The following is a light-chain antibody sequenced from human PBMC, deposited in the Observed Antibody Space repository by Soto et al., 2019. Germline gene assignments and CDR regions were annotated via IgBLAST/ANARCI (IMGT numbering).Light chain of an antibody. J-gene: IGLJ3*02. CDR1: SSDVGSYNL. CDR3: CSYAGRINWV. V-gene: IGLV2-23*02. CDR2: EVS. Sequence: QSAETQPASVSGSPGQSITIPCTGTSSDVGSYNLVSWFQQHPGEAPKLIIYEVSDRPSGVSNRFSGSKSGNTASLTISGLQGSDEADYYCCSYAGRINWVFGGGTKLTVL.